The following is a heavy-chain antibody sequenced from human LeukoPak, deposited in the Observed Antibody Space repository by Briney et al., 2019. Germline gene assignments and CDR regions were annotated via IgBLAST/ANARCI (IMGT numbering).Heavy chain of an antibody. V-gene: IGHV3-23*01. CDR1: GFTFSTYA. J-gene: IGHJ3*02. Sequence: GGSLRLSCAASGFTFSTYAMSWVRQAPGKGLEWVSTISGSGANTYYADSVRGRFTISRDNSKNSLYLQMNSLRAEDTAVYYCARDFNWGLGAFDIWGQGTMVTVSS. CDR3: ARDFNWGLGAFDI. CDR2: ISGSGANT. D-gene: IGHD7-27*01.